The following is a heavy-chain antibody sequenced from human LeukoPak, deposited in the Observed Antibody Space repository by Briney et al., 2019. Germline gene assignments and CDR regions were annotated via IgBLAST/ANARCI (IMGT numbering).Heavy chain of an antibody. Sequence: GGSLRLSCAASGFTFRSYWMSWGRQAPGKGLEGWANITQDGSEKYYVDSVKSRFTISRDNAKNSLYLQMNSLRAEDTAVYDCARDRDTYYLDYWGQGTLVTVSS. V-gene: IGHV3-7*03. CDR1: GFTFRSYW. CDR3: ARDRDTYYLDY. J-gene: IGHJ4*02. CDR2: ITQDGSEK.